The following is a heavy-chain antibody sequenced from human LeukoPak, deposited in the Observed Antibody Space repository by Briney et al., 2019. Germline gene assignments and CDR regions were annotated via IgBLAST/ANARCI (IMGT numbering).Heavy chain of an antibody. CDR1: GGSISSYY. J-gene: IGHJ4*02. Sequence: SETLSLTCTVSGGSISSYYWSWIRQPPGKGLEWIGYIYYSGSTNYNPSLKSRVTISVDTSKNQFSLKLSSVAAADTAVYYCARGPRDDFWSGDYYFDYWGQGTLVTVSS. V-gene: IGHV4-59*01. D-gene: IGHD3-3*01. CDR3: ARGPRDDFWSGDYYFDY. CDR2: IYYSGST.